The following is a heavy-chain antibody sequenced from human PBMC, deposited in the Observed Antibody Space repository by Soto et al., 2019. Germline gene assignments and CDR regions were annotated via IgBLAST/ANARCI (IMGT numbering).Heavy chain of an antibody. CDR2: INTGNGNT. J-gene: IGHJ4*02. D-gene: IGHD2-2*01. CDR3: ARGSLCSSTSCSQGGY. Sequence: QVQLEQSGAEVKKPGASLKVSCKASGYTFTSYAMHWVRQAPGQRLEWMGWINTGNGNTKYSQKFQGRVSITRDTSASIAYMELSSLRSEDTGVYFCARGSLCSSTSCSQGGYWGQGTLVTVSS. V-gene: IGHV1-3*04. CDR1: GYTFTSYA.